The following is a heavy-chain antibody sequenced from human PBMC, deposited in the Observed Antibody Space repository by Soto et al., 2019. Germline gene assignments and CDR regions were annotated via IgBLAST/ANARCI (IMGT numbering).Heavy chain of an antibody. CDR2: IYPGDSDT. J-gene: IGHJ5*02. Sequence: EVQLVQSGAEVKKPGESLKISCKGSGYNFSNYWIGWVRQMPGRGLEWMGIIYPGDSDTRYSPSFHGQVTFSADKSISTAYLQWGSLKSSDTAIYYWARSPSTTWLNWFDHWGQGTLVTVSS. CDR1: GYNFSNYW. D-gene: IGHD5-12*01. CDR3: ARSPSTTWLNWFDH. V-gene: IGHV5-51*03.